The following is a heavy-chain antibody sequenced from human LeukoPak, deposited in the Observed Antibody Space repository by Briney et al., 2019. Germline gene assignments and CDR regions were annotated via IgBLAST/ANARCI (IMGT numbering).Heavy chain of an antibody. Sequence: SQTLSLTCTVSGGSISSGGYYWSWPRQHPGTGLEWIGYIYYSGSTYYNPSLKSRVTIQVDTSKNQLALELGSVTAADTAVYYCARTYALNWFDLWGQGTLVTVSS. J-gene: IGHJ5*02. CDR1: GGSISSGGYY. CDR2: IYYSGST. D-gene: IGHD3-16*01. CDR3: ARTYALNWFDL. V-gene: IGHV4-31*03.